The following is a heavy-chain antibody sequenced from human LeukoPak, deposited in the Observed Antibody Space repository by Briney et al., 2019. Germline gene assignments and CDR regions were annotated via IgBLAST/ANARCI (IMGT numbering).Heavy chain of an antibody. CDR3: ARGDWVA. CDR2: INTNTGNP. J-gene: IGHJ4*02. D-gene: IGHD3-9*01. CDR1: GDTFSD. Sequence: GASVKISCKAFGDTFSDMNWVRQAPGQGLEWMCWINTNTGNPTYVQGFRGRFVFSLDTSVNTAYLQISSLKADDTAVYYCARGDWVAWGQGTLVTVPA. V-gene: IGHV7-4-1*02.